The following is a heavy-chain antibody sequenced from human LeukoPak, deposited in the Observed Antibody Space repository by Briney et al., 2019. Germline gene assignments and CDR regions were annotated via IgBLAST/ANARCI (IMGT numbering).Heavy chain of an antibody. Sequence: ASVKVSCKASGYTFTGYYMHWVRQAPGQGLEWMGWINPNSGGTNYPQKFQDRVTMTRDTSISTASMEVGRLRSADTAVYYCARSPHILTGENFDYWGQGTLVTVSS. CDR1: GYTFTGYY. D-gene: IGHD3-9*01. CDR3: ARSPHILTGENFDY. CDR2: INPNSGGT. V-gene: IGHV1-2*02. J-gene: IGHJ4*02.